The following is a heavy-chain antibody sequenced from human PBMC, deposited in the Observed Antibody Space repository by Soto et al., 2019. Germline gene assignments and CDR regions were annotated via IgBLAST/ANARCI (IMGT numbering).Heavy chain of an antibody. Sequence: PSDTLPLTCAISGGSITSGGYSWTWIRQPPGKGLEWIGYIYHSGSTYYNPSLKSRVTIAVDRSKNQSSLKLSSVTAADTAVYYCAGVRWRWGQGTLVTVSS. V-gene: IGHV4-30-2*01. CDR3: AGVRWR. D-gene: IGHD3-16*02. CDR1: GGSITSGGYS. CDR2: IYHSGST. J-gene: IGHJ4*02.